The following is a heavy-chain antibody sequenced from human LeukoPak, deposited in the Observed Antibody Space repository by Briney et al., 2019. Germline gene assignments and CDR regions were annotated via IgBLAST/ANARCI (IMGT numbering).Heavy chain of an antibody. Sequence: SSVKVSCKASGGTFSSYAISWLRQAPGQGLEWMGGIIPIFGTANYAQKFQGRVAITADESTSTAYMELSSLRSEDTAVYYCARDGYCSGGSCYWFDPWGQGTLVTVSS. CDR3: ARDGYCSGGSCYWFDP. CDR1: GGTFSSYA. J-gene: IGHJ5*02. CDR2: IIPIFGTA. D-gene: IGHD2-15*01. V-gene: IGHV1-69*01.